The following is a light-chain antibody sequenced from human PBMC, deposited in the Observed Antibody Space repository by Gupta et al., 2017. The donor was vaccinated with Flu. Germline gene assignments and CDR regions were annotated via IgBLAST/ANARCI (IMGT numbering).Light chain of an antibody. V-gene: IGKV3-15*01. CDR2: GAC. Sequence: EVVMTQSPDTLSVSPGERATLSCRASLSVSSSLACYQQRPGQEPRLLIYGACTRATGIPARLSGSGSGTEFTITISSLEYEDFAVYYCQKYSDWTGRLGQGTKVEIK. CDR1: LSVSSS. CDR3: QKYSDWTGR. J-gene: IGKJ1*01.